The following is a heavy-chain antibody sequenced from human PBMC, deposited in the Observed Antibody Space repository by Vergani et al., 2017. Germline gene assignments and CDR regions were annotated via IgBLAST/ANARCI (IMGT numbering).Heavy chain of an antibody. CDR2: ISYDGSNK. CDR3: ARDVHDYGDYGGYFDY. CDR1: GFTFSSYA. Sequence: QVQLVESGGGVVQPGRSLRLSCAASGFTFSSYAMHWVRQAPGKGLEWVAVISYDGSNKSYADSVKGRFTISSDNSKNTLYLQMNSLRAEDTAVYYCARDVHDYGDYGGYFDYWGQGTLVTVSS. V-gene: IGHV3-30-3*01. D-gene: IGHD4-17*01. J-gene: IGHJ4*02.